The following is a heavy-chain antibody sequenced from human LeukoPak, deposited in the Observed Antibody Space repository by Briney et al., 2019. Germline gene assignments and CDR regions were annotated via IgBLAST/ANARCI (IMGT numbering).Heavy chain of an antibody. V-gene: IGHV4-39*01. CDR2: MYYSGST. CDR1: GDSISSRSYF. Sequence: SETLSFTCTVSGDSISSRSYFWDWIRQSPGKGLEWIGSMYYSGSTYYSPSLKSRVTMSIDTAENQFSLKLTSVTAADTAVYYCARHYGPWGQGTLVTVSS. CDR3: ARHYGP. J-gene: IGHJ5*02. D-gene: IGHD3-10*01.